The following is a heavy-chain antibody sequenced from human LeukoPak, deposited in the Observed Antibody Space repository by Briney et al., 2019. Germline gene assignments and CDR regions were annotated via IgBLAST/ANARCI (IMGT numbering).Heavy chain of an antibody. CDR1: GGSVSGYY. CDR2: INHSGST. V-gene: IGHV4-34*01. Sequence: SETLSLTCAVYGGSVSGYYWSWIRQPPGKGLEWIGEINHSGSTNYNPSLKSRVTISVDTSKNQFSLKLGSVTAADTAVYYCARHTVTTYLGIKDYWGQGTLVTVSS. D-gene: IGHD4-17*01. J-gene: IGHJ4*02. CDR3: ARHTVTTYLGIKDY.